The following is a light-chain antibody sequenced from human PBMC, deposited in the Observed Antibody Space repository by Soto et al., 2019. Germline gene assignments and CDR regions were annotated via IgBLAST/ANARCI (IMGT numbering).Light chain of an antibody. Sequence: DIQMTQSPSSLSASVGDRVTITCRASQSISSYLNCYQQKTGKAPKLLIYAASTLQSGVPSRFSSSGSGTDFTLTISSRQPEDFATYYCHQSYSTPPLTFGGGTKVEIK. CDR2: AAS. V-gene: IGKV1-39*01. J-gene: IGKJ4*01. CDR1: QSISSY. CDR3: HQSYSTPPLT.